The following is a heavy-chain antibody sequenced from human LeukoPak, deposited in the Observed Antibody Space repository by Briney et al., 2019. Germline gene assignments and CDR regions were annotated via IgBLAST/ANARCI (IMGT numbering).Heavy chain of an antibody. CDR2: ISYDGSNK. D-gene: IGHD3-22*01. CDR3: ATQDGYDNNGYYGY. V-gene: IGHV3-30*03. J-gene: IGHJ4*02. CDR1: GFTFSNFG. Sequence: GSLRLSFAASGFTFSNFGMHWVRQTPGKGLEWVAVISYDGSNKYFADSVKGRFTISRDNSKNTLYLQMNSLRAEDTAVYYCATQDGYDNNGYYGYWGQGTLVTVSS.